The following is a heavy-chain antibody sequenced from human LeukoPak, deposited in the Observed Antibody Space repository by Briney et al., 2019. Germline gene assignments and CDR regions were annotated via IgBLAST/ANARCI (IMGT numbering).Heavy chain of an antibody. CDR2: SNPSGDST. D-gene: IGHD5-18*01. V-gene: IGHV1-46*01. CDR3: AALVDTAMATNY. J-gene: IGHJ4*02. Sequence: ASVKVSCKASGYTFTNYYIHWVRQAPGHGLEWLGISNPSGDSTNYAQKFQERVTITRDMSTSTAYMELSSLRSEDTAVYYCAALVDTAMATNYWGQGTLVTVSS. CDR1: GYTFTNYY.